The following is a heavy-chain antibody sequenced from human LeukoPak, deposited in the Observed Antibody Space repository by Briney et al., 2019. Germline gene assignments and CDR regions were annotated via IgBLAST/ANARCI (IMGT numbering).Heavy chain of an antibody. CDR1: GGSISSRSYY. D-gene: IGHD2-2*01. CDR2: IFYSGTT. V-gene: IGHV4-39*01. J-gene: IGHJ4*02. Sequence: SESLSLTCTVSGGSISSRSYYWGWIRQPPGKGLEWIGSIFYSGTTYYNPSLKSRVTISVDTSKNQFSLRLSSVTAADTAVYYCASENCSGTSCSSFDYGGQEKRVTVSS. CDR3: ASENCSGTSCSSFDY.